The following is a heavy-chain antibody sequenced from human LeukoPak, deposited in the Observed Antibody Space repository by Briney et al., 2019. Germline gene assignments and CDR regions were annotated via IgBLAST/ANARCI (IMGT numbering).Heavy chain of an antibody. V-gene: IGHV4-34*01. CDR3: ARSMVQGVIPY. CDR1: GGSFSGYY. D-gene: IGHD3-10*01. CDR2: INHSGST. Sequence: PSETLSLTCAVYGGSFSGYYWSWIRQPPGKGLEWIGEINHSGSTNYNPSLKSRVTISVDTSKNQFSLKLSSVTAADTAVYYCARSMVQGVIPYWGQGTLVTVSS. J-gene: IGHJ4*02.